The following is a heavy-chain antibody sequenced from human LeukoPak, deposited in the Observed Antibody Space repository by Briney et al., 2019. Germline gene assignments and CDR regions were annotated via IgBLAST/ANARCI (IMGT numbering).Heavy chain of an antibody. CDR3: AREAPQGYYFDY. J-gene: IGHJ4*02. CDR1: GGSISSYY. Sequence: PSETLSLTCTVSGGSISSYYWSWIRQPPGKGLEWIGYIYYSGSTNYNPSLKSRVTISVDTSKNQFSLKLSSVTAADTAVYYCAREAPQGYYFDYWGQGTLVTVSS. V-gene: IGHV4-59*01. CDR2: IYYSGST.